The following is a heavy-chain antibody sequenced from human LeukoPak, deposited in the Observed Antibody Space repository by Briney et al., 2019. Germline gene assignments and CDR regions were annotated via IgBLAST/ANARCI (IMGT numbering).Heavy chain of an antibody. CDR1: GGSFSGYY. V-gene: IGHV4-34*01. CDR3: ARADIVLMVSASETYYFDY. Sequence: SETLSLTCAVYGGSFSGYYCSWIRQPPGKGLEWIGEINHSGSTNYNPSLKSRVTISVDTSKNQFSLKLSSVTAADTAVYYCARADIVLMVSASETYYFDYWGQGTLVTVSS. J-gene: IGHJ4*02. D-gene: IGHD2-8*01. CDR2: INHSGST.